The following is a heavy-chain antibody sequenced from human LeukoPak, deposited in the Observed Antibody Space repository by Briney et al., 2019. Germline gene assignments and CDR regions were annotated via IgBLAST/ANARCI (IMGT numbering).Heavy chain of an antibody. D-gene: IGHD1-26*01. J-gene: IGHJ4*02. V-gene: IGHV3-48*01. CDR3: ARDQGGSYSF. Sequence: GGSLRLSCAASGFTFSSYGMTWVRQAPGKGLEWVSYISSSSTIYYADSVKGRFTISRDNAKNSLYLQLNSLRAEDTAVYYCARDQGGSYSFWGQGTLVTVSS. CDR1: GFTFSSYG. CDR2: ISSSSTI.